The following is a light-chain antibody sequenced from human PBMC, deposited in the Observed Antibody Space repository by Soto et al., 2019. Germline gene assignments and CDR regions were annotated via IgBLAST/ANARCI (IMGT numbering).Light chain of an antibody. CDR2: AAS. CDR3: QQLKSYPLT. J-gene: IGKJ4*01. Sequence: DIQLTQSPSFLSASVCDRVTITCRAGQDISSYLAWYQQKPGKAPNLLMYAASTLQSGVPTRFSGSGSGTEFTLTISTLQPEDFATYYCQQLKSYPLTFGGGTKVEIK. V-gene: IGKV1-9*01. CDR1: QDISSY.